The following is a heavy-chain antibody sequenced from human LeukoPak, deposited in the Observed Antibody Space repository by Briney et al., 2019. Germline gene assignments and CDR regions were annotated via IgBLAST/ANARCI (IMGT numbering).Heavy chain of an antibody. D-gene: IGHD3-22*01. CDR3: ATYYYDTSGYGGLDN. V-gene: IGHV1-24*01. CDR1: GYTLTELS. Sequence: ASVKVSCKVSGYTLTELSMHWVRQAPGKGLEWMGGFDPEDGETIYAQKFQGRVTMTEDTSTDTAYMELSSLRSEDTAVYYCATYYYDTSGYGGLDNWGQGTLVTVSS. CDR2: FDPEDGET. J-gene: IGHJ4*02.